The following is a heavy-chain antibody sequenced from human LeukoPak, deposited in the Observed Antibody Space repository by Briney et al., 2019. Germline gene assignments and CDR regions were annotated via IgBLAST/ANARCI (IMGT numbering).Heavy chain of an antibody. CDR1: GGSISSSSYY. Sequence: SETLSLTCTVSGGSISSSSYYWGWIRQPPGKGLEWIGSIYYSGSTYYNPSLKSRVTISVDTSKNQFSLKLSSVTAADTAVYYCARAEGALLWFGELLDVWGKGTTVTVSS. J-gene: IGHJ6*04. CDR3: ARAEGALLWFGELLDV. V-gene: IGHV4-39*07. CDR2: IYYSGST. D-gene: IGHD3-10*01.